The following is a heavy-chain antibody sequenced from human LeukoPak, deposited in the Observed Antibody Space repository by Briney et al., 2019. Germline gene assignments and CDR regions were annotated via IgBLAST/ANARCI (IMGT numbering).Heavy chain of an antibody. CDR2: TSAYNGNT. Sequence: ASVKVSCKASGGTFSSYAISWVRQAPGQGLEWMGWTSAYNGNTNYAQKLQGRVTMTTDTSTSTAYMELRSLRSDDTAVYYCARGPGITGTTYAFDIWGQGTMVTVSS. J-gene: IGHJ3*02. V-gene: IGHV1-18*01. CDR3: ARGPGITGTTYAFDI. D-gene: IGHD1-7*01. CDR1: GGTFSSYA.